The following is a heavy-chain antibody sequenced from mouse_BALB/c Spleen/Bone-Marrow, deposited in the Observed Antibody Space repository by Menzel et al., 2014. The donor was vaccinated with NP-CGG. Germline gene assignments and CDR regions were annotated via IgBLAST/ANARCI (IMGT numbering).Heavy chain of an antibody. J-gene: IGHJ4*01. Sequence: VKLQESGAELVRPGASVALSCKASGYTFTDYEMHWVKQTPVHGLEWIGAIDPETGGTAYNQKFKGKATLTADKSSSTAYMELRSLTSEDSAVYYCTRSLYGNYVMDFWGQGTSVTVSS. CDR2: IDPETGGT. CDR3: TRSLYGNYVMDF. CDR1: GYTFTDYE. D-gene: IGHD2-1*01. V-gene: IGHV1-15*01.